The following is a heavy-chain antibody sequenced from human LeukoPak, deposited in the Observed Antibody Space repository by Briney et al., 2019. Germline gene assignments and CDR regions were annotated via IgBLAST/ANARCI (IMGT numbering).Heavy chain of an antibody. CDR3: ARDPGYYDILTGYYM. D-gene: IGHD3-9*01. CDR1: GGSISSSNW. Sequence: PSGTLSLTCAVSGGSISSSNWWSWVRQPPGKGLEWIGEIYHSGSTNYNPSLKRRGTISVDKSKNQFSLKLSSVTAADTAVYYCARDPGYYDILTGYYMWGQGTLVTVSS. CDR2: IYHSGST. J-gene: IGHJ4*02. V-gene: IGHV4-4*02.